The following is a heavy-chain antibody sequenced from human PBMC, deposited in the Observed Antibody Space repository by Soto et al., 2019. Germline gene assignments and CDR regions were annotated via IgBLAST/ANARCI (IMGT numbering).Heavy chain of an antibody. D-gene: IGHD3-10*01. Sequence: QLQLQESGPGLVKPSETLSLTSTVSGGSISSSSYYWGWIRQPPGKGLEWIGSIYYSGSTYYNPSLKSRVTISVDTSKNQFSLKLSSVTAADTAVYYCARRRITMVRGVIKAHDAFDIWGQGTMVTVSS. CDR1: GGSISSSSYY. CDR2: IYYSGST. J-gene: IGHJ3*02. V-gene: IGHV4-39*01. CDR3: ARRRITMVRGVIKAHDAFDI.